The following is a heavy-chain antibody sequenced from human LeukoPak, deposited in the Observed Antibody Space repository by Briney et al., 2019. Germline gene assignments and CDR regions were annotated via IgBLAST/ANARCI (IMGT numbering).Heavy chain of an antibody. D-gene: IGHD4-17*01. V-gene: IGHV4-39*01. J-gene: IGHJ4*02. CDR1: GGSISSSSYY. CDR3: ARAHGETTVKEFDY. CDR2: IYYSGST. Sequence: PSETLSLTCTVSGGSISSSSYYWGWIRQPPGKGLEWIGSIYYSGSTYYNPSLKSRVTISVDTSKNQFSLKLSSVTAADTAVYYCARAHGETTVKEFDYWGQGTLVTVSS.